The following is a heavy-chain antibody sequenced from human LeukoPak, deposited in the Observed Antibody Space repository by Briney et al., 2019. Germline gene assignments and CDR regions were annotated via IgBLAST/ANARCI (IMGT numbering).Heavy chain of an antibody. D-gene: IGHD5-18*01. J-gene: IGHJ4*02. CDR1: GYTFTSYG. Sequence: ASVKVSCKASGYTFTSYGISWVRQAPGQGLEWMGWISAYNGNTNYAQKLQGRVTMTTDTSTSTAYMELRSLRSDDTAVYYCAKEKNGYSYGNFDYWDQGTLVTVSS. CDR3: AKEKNGYSYGNFDY. CDR2: ISAYNGNT. V-gene: IGHV1-18*01.